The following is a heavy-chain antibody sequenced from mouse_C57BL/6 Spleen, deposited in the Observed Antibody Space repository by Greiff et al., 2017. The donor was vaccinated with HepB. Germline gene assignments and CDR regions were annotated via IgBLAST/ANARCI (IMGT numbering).Heavy chain of an antibody. CDR2: IYPGDGDT. J-gene: IGHJ4*01. CDR3: ARSLYYAMDY. D-gene: IGHD6-1*01. V-gene: IGHV1-82*01. CDR1: GYAFSSSW. Sequence: QVQLQQSGPELVKPGASVKISCKASGYAFSSSWMNWVKQRPGKGLEWIGRIYPGDGDTNYNGKFKGKATLTADKSSSTAYMQLSSLTSEDSAVYFCARSLYYAMDYWGQGTSGTVSS.